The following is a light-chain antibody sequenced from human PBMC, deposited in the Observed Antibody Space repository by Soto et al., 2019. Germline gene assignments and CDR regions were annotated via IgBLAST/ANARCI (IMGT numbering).Light chain of an antibody. Sequence: QSALTQPASVSGSPGQSITMSCTGTSSDIGAYNFVSWYQQHPGKAPKLMLYDVNIRPSGVSNRFSGSKSGNTASLTISGLQAKDEADYYCTSWTTSTTMIFGGGTKLTVL. CDR2: DVN. V-gene: IGLV2-14*03. CDR3: TSWTTSTTMI. J-gene: IGLJ2*01. CDR1: SSDIGAYNF.